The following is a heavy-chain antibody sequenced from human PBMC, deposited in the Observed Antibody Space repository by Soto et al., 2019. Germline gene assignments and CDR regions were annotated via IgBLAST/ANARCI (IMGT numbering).Heavy chain of an antibody. CDR2: ISYDGSNK. Sequence: QVQLVESGGGVVQPGRSLRLSCAASGFTFSSYAMHWVRQAPGKGLEWVAVISYDGSNKYYADSVKGRFTISRDNSKNSLYLQMTSLRTEDTAVSYCATPLWRDYYNWGYFDLWGRGTLVTVSS. CDR3: ATPLWRDYYNWGYFDL. J-gene: IGHJ2*01. D-gene: IGHD3-22*01. CDR1: GFTFSSYA. V-gene: IGHV3-30-3*01.